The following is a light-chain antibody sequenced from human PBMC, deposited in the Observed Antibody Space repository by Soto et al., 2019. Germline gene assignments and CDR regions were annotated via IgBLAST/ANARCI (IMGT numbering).Light chain of an antibody. CDR1: SSDIGGYNY. CDR3: SYDTSSSALV. CDR2: DVS. V-gene: IGLV2-14*01. J-gene: IGLJ2*01. Sequence: QSALTQPASVSGSPGQSITISCTGTSSDIGGYNYVYWYQQHPGKAPKLMIYDVSNRPSGVSNRFSGSKSGITASLTISGLQAEDEAYYCCSYDTSSSALVFGGGTKLTVL.